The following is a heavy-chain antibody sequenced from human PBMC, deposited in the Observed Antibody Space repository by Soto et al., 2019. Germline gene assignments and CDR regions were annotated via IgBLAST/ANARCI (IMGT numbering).Heavy chain of an antibody. CDR2: ISGSGGST. CDR1: GFTFSTYA. CDR3: AKGGAAAGMGYFDL. D-gene: IGHD6-13*01. J-gene: IGHJ2*01. V-gene: IGHV3-23*01. Sequence: EVQVLESGGGLVQPGGSLRLSCAASGFTFSTYAMSWVRQAPGKGLEWVSGISGSGGSTYYADSVKGRFTISRDNSKKTLFLQMISMRAEVTAGYFCAKGGAAAGMGYFDLWGRGTLVTVSS.